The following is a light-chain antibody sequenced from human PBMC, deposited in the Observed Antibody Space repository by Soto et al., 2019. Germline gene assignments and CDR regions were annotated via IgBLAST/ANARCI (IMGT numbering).Light chain of an antibody. J-gene: IGKJ5*01. V-gene: IGKV3-15*01. CDR1: QSVSSS. CDR2: DAS. Sequence: EIVMTQSPATLSVSPGERVTLSCRASQSVSSSLAWYQQKPGQAPRVVIYDASTRANGIPARFSGSGSGTEFTLTISSLQSEDFAFYYCQQYKNWPLSITFGQGTRLEIE. CDR3: QQYKNWPLSIT.